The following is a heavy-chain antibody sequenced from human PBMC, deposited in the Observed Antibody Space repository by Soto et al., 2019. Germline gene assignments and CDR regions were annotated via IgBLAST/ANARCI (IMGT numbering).Heavy chain of an antibody. Sequence: SSVKVSCKASGGTFISYAISWVRQAPGQGLEWMGGIIPIFGTANYAQKFQGRVTITADESTSTAYMELSSLISEDTAVYYCARGRAIVLMVYAIRDYYYGMDVWGQGTTVTVSS. J-gene: IGHJ6*02. CDR2: IIPIFGTA. V-gene: IGHV1-69*13. CDR3: ARGRAIVLMVYAIRDYYYGMDV. CDR1: GGTFISYA. D-gene: IGHD2-8*01.